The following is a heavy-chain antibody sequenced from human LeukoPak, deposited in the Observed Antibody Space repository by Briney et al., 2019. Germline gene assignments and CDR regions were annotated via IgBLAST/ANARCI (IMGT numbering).Heavy chain of an antibody. Sequence: GGSLRLSCAASGFTFSSYGMHWVRQAPGKGPEWVAVIWYDGSNKYYADSVKGRFTISRDNSKNTLYLQMNSLRAEDTAVYYCARDQPALGIDYWGQGTLVTVSS. CDR1: GFTFSSYG. V-gene: IGHV3-33*01. CDR3: ARDQPALGIDY. D-gene: IGHD2-2*01. CDR2: IWYDGSNK. J-gene: IGHJ4*02.